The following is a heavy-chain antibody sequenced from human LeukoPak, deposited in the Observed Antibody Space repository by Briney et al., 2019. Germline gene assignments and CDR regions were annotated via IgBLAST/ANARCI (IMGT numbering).Heavy chain of an antibody. CDR1: EFTFSSNA. Sequence: PGGPLSPSGPASEFTFSSNALGWSGQAPGRGLRWASAISGSGGSTYYADSVKGRFTISRDNSKNTLYLQMNSLRAEDTAVYYCAKDGGYSYGWGVFDIWGQGTMVTVSS. CDR2: ISGSGGST. CDR3: AKDGGYSYGWGVFDI. V-gene: IGHV3-23*01. D-gene: IGHD5-18*01. J-gene: IGHJ3*02.